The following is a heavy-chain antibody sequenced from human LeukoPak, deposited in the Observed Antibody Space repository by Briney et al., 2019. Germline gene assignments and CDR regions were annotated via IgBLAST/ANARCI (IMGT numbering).Heavy chain of an antibody. CDR2: INHSGST. CDR3: ARGRGRITIFGVVPYFDY. J-gene: IGHJ4*02. D-gene: IGHD3-3*01. V-gene: IGHV4-34*01. CDR1: GGSFSGYY. Sequence: SETLSLTCAVYGGSFSGYYWSWIRQPPGKGLEWIGEINHSGSTNYNPSLKSRVTISVDTSKYQFSLKLSSVTAADTAVYYCARGRGRITIFGVVPYFDYWGQGTLVTVSS.